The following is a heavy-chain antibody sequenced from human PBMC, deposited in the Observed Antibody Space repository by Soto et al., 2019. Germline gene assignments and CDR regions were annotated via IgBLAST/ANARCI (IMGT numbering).Heavy chain of an antibody. CDR3: ARGRFSGVLSYYFDL. CDR2: IIPIFGTA. CDR1: GYTFTSYG. Sequence: SVKVSCKASGYTFTSYGISWVRQAPGQGLEWMGGIIPIFGTANYAQKFQGRVTITADESTSTAYMELSSLRSEDTAEYYCARGRFSGVLSYYFDLWGQGRLVDVSS. J-gene: IGHJ4*02. V-gene: IGHV1-69*13. D-gene: IGHD2-8*01.